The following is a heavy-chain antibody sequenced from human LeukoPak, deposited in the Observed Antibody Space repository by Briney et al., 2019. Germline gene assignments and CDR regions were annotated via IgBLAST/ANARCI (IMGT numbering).Heavy chain of an antibody. CDR3: ARVGEGAAKD. J-gene: IGHJ4*02. CDR1: GFTFSSYA. D-gene: IGHD1-26*01. Sequence: PGGSLRLSCAASGFTFSSYAMSWVRRAPGKGLEWVANIKQDGSEKYYVDSVKGRFTISRDNAKNTVYLQMNSLRADDTAVYYCARVGEGAAKDWGQGTLVTVSS. V-gene: IGHV3-7*03. CDR2: IKQDGSEK.